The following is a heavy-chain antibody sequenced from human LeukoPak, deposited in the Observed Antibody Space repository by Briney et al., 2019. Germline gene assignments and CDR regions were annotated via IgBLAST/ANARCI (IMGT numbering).Heavy chain of an antibody. J-gene: IGHJ4*02. CDR3: AREGGYSYGYVFFDY. Sequence: ASVKVSCKASGYTFTGYYMHWVRQAPGQGLEWMGRINPNSGGTNYAQKFQGRVTMTRDTSISTAYMELSRLRSDDTAVYYCAREGGYSYGYVFFDYWGQGTLVTVSS. CDR2: INPNSGGT. CDR1: GYTFTGYY. V-gene: IGHV1-2*06. D-gene: IGHD5-18*01.